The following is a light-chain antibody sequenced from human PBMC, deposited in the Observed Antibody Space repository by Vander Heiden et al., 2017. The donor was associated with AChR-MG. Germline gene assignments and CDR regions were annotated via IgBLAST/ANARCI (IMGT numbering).Light chain of an antibody. J-gene: IGKJ2*01. CDR1: QSVSSS. V-gene: IGKV3-15*01. CDR2: GAY. Sequence: EIVMTQSLDTLAVSPGERATVSCRASQSVSSSLAWYQQKPGQAPRLLIYGAYTRATGIPARFSGSGSGTEFTLTISSLQSEDFAVYYCQQYNNWPYTFGQGTKLEIK. CDR3: QQYNNWPYT.